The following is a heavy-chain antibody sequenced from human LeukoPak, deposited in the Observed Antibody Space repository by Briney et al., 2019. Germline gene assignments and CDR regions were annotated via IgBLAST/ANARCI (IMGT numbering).Heavy chain of an antibody. V-gene: IGHV3-53*01. CDR2: IYSGGKT. D-gene: IGHD3-22*01. Sequence: GGSLRLSCAASGFTVSTNYMSWVRQAPGKGLEWVSVIYSGGKTYYADSVKGRFTISRDTSKNTLHLQMNSLRAEDTAVYYCARGISYYFDSNNYYFDYWGQGTLVTVSS. CDR3: ARGISYYFDSNNYYFDY. J-gene: IGHJ4*02. CDR1: GFTVSTNY.